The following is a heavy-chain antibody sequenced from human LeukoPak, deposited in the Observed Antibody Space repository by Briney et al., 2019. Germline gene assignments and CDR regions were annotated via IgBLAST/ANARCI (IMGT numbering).Heavy chain of an antibody. V-gene: IGHV7-4-1*02. CDR1: GDTFTSYA. CDR2: INTNTGNP. D-gene: IGHD3-16*01. Sequence: GASVTVSCKASGDTFTSYAMSWVRQAPGHGLEWMGWINTNTGNPMYAQGFTGRFAFSLDTSVSTTYLQISSLKTEDTAVYYCVAHRVGVWFGWGQGTLVTVSS. CDR3: VAHRVGVWFG. J-gene: IGHJ4*02.